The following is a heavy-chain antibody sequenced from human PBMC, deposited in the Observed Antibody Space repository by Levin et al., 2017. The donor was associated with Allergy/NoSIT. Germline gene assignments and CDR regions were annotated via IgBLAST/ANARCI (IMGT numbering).Heavy chain of an antibody. D-gene: IGHD3-3*01. CDR2: IRSTANGGTT. Sequence: GGSLRLSCTASGFTFRDYAISWFRQPPGRGLEWVGFIRSTANGGTTESAASVKGRLTISRDDSKSIAYLTLNSLKTEDTAVYYCTRDDFRPEPYFDYWGQGTLVTVSS. J-gene: IGHJ4*02. CDR3: TRDDFRPEPYFDY. CDR1: GFTFRDYA. V-gene: IGHV3-49*03.